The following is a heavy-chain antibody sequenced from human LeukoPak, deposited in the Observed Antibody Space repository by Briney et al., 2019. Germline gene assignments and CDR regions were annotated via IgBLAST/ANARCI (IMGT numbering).Heavy chain of an antibody. CDR3: ARYTVDGFEA. Sequence: SVKVSYKASGGTFSRYAISWVREAPGQGLEWMGGIIPIFGTANYAQKFQGRVTITADESTSTAYMELSSRRSEDTAVYYCARYTVDGFEARGQGTLVTVSS. CDR1: GGTFSRYA. CDR2: IIPIFGTA. V-gene: IGHV1-69*13. D-gene: IGHD4-23*01. J-gene: IGHJ5*02.